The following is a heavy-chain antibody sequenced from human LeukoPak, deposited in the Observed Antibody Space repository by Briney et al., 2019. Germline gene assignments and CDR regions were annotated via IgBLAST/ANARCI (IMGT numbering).Heavy chain of an antibody. CDR1: GFTFSSYG. V-gene: IGHV3-30*02. D-gene: IGHD3-10*01. CDR2: IRYDGSNK. J-gene: IGHJ4*02. Sequence: GGSLRLSCAASGFTFSSYGMHWVRQAPGKGLEWVAFIRYDGSNKYYADSVKGRFTISRDNSKNTLYLQMNSLRAEDTAVYYCAKDQLWFGELFSSFDYWGQGTLVTVSS. CDR3: AKDQLWFGELFSSFDY.